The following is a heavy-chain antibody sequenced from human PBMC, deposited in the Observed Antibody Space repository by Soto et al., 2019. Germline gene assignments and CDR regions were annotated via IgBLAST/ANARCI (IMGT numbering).Heavy chain of an antibody. CDR1: GFTFSSYA. CDR3: ARGARGNSFDY. V-gene: IGHV3-23*01. Sequence: EVQLLESGGDLVQPGGSLRLSCAASGFTFSSYAMSWVRQAPGKGLEWVSTISGSGASTYYADSVKGRFTISRDNSTTALYLQMNSLRADDTAVYYCARGARGNSFDYWGQGTLVTVSS. CDR2: ISGSGAST. J-gene: IGHJ4*02. D-gene: IGHD5-18*01.